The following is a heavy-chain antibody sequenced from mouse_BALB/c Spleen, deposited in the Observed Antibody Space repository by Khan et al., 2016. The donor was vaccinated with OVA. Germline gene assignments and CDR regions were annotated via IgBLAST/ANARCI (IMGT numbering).Heavy chain of an antibody. CDR1: GFTFSDYG. V-gene: IGHV5-15*02. Sequence: DVKLVESGGGLVQPGGSRKLSCAASGFTFSDYGLAWVRQAPGKGPEWVAFISSLAYSIYYADTVTGRFTISREDAKNTLYLEMSSLRSEDTAMYYCARSWAMDYWGQGTSVTVSS. CDR3: ARSWAMDY. J-gene: IGHJ4*01. CDR2: ISSLAYSI.